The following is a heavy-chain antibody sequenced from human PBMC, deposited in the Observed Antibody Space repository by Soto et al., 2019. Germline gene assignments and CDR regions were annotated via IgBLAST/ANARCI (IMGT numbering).Heavy chain of an antibody. CDR3: ARDPGYSGYDLVPDY. D-gene: IGHD5-12*01. CDR2: ISAYNGNT. J-gene: IGHJ4*02. Sequence: ASVKVSCKASGYTFTSYGISWVRQAPGQGLEWMGWISAYNGNTNYAQKLQGRVTMTTDTSTSTAYMELRSLRSDDTAVYYCARDPGYSGYDLVPDYWGQGTLVTVSS. CDR1: GYTFTSYG. V-gene: IGHV1-18*01.